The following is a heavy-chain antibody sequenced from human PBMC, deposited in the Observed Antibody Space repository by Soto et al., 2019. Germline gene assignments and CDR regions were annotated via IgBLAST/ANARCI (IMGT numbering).Heavy chain of an antibody. CDR1: GGSFSGYY. D-gene: IGHD3-22*01. Sequence: SETLSLTCAVYGGSFSGYYWSWIRQPPGKGLEWIGEINHSGSTNYNPSLKSRVTISVDTLYLQMNSLRAEDTAVYYCAIRASYYDSSGYFDYWGQGTLVTVSS. V-gene: IGHV4-34*01. J-gene: IGHJ4*02. CDR2: INHSGST. CDR3: AIRASYYDSSGYFDY.